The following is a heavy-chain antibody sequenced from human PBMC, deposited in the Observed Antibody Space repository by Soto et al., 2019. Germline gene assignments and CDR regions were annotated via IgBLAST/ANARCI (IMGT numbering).Heavy chain of an antibody. V-gene: IGHV4-39*01. CDR1: GESISSSSYY. J-gene: IGHJ4*02. D-gene: IGHD2-21*02. Sequence: ETLSPTCLVSGESISSSSYYWDWIRQPPGKGLDWIGSIYYSGRTYYNPSFKSRATIYTHTSKNQFSLKLSSVTATDTAVYYCARQRTTVVTQAYVDHWGQGALVTVAS. CDR2: IYYSGRT. CDR3: ARQRTTVVTQAYVDH.